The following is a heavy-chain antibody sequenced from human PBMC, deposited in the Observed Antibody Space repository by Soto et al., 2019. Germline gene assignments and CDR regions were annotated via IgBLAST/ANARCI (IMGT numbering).Heavy chain of an antibody. CDR2: IVPIYRTA. V-gene: IGHV1-69*01. Sequence: QVQRVQSGAEVMEPGSSVNVSCKAAGGTFSSYRINWVRQATGQGLEWMGGIVPIYRTADYAQKFQGRVSITADESARTTYLELSSLKSQDPAVYYCARDSGAKLSSSWGQGTLVTVSS. J-gene: IGHJ4*02. CDR3: ARDSGAKLSSS. CDR1: GGTFSSYR. D-gene: IGHD6-13*01.